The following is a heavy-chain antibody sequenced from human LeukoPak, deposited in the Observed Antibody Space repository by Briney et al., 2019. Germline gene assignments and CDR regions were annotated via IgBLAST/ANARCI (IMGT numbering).Heavy chain of an antibody. Sequence: GGSLRLSCAASGFKFSDYYMTWIRQAPGKGLEWVSYISSSGSTIYYADSVKGRFTISRDNAKNSLYMQMESLRDEDTAIYYCARDTLEYSNSPDALDIWGQGTMVTVSS. CDR1: GFKFSDYY. CDR2: ISSSGSTI. D-gene: IGHD4-23*01. V-gene: IGHV3-11*04. J-gene: IGHJ3*02. CDR3: ARDTLEYSNSPDALDI.